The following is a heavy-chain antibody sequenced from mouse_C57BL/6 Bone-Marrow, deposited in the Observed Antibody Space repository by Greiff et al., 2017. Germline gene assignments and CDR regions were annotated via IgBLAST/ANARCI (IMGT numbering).Heavy chain of an antibody. CDR3: TNYSYDFYAMDY. D-gene: IGHD2-12*01. J-gene: IGHJ4*01. CDR1: GYTFTSYW. CDR2: IYPGNSDT. V-gene: IGHV1-5*01. Sequence: VQLQQSGTVLARPGASVKMSCKTSGYTFTSYWMHWVKQRPGQGLEWIGAIYPGNSDTSYNQKFKGKAKLTAVTSASTAYMELSSLTNEDSAVYYCTNYSYDFYAMDYWGQGTSVTVSS.